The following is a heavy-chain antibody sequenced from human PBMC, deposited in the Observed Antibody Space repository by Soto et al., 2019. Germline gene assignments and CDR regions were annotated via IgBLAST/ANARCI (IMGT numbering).Heavy chain of an antibody. CDR1: GFTFSSYA. CDR3: ASRSGGGYFDY. V-gene: IGHV3-23*01. CDR2: ISGSGGST. Sequence: EVQLLESGGDLVQPGGSLRLSCAASGFTFSSYAMSWVRQAPGKGLEWVSIISGSGGSTYYADSVKGRFTISRDNSKNSLYLQMNSLRAEDTAVYYCASRSGGGYFDYWGQGTLVTVSS. J-gene: IGHJ4*02. D-gene: IGHD6-19*01.